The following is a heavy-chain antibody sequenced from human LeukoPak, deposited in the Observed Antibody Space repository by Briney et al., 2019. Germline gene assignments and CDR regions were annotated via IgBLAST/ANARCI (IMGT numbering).Heavy chain of an antibody. Sequence: GGSLRLSCAASGFTFSDYYMTWIRQAPGKGLEWVSYISSSSSYTNYAASVRGRFTVSRDNAKNSLYLQVNSLRAEDTAVYYCARERVLRAWGQGTLVTVSS. CDR2: ISSSSSYT. CDR1: GFTFSDYY. J-gene: IGHJ5*02. D-gene: IGHD3-16*01. CDR3: ARERVLRA. V-gene: IGHV3-11*05.